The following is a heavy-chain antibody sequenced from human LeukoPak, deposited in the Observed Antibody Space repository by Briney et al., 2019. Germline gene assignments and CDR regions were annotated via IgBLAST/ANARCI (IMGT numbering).Heavy chain of an antibody. CDR2: INPDGRDT. Sequence: GGSLRLSCVVSGFTFNRCWMNWVRQAPGKGLEWVAHINPDGRDTYYVDSVKGRFTISRDNAKNTVYLQMNSLRAEDTAVYYCVSFYETYWGRGTLVTVSS. CDR1: GFTFNRCW. CDR3: VSFYETY. D-gene: IGHD2/OR15-2a*01. J-gene: IGHJ4*02. V-gene: IGHV3-7*01.